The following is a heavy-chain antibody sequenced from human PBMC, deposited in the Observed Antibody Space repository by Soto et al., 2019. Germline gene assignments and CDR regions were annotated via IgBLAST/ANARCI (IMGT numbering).Heavy chain of an antibody. J-gene: IGHJ6*02. CDR2: IYSSGTT. Sequence: PSETLSLTCSVSGGTISRDNYYWTCIRQRPGQGLEWIGNIYSSGTTYYNPSLGSQFTISVDTSKNQFSLKVTYVTAADTAVYYCARYCSSSSCYRKGMDVWGQGTTVTVSS. D-gene: IGHD2-2*01. V-gene: IGHV4-31*01. CDR1: GGTISRDNYY. CDR3: ARYCSSSSCYRKGMDV.